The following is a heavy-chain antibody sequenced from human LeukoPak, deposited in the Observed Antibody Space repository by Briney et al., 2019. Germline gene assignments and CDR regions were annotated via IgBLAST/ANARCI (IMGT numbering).Heavy chain of an antibody. CDR1: GYTFTGYY. CDR3: ARRSGYDILTGYYRPELDY. J-gene: IGHJ4*02. D-gene: IGHD3-9*01. Sequence: GASVKVSCKASGYTFTGYYMHWVRQAPGQGLEWMGWINPNSGGTNYAQKSQGRVTMTRDTSISTAYTELSRLRSDDTAVYYCARRSGYDILTGYYRPELDYWGQGTLVTVSS. CDR2: INPNSGGT. V-gene: IGHV1-2*02.